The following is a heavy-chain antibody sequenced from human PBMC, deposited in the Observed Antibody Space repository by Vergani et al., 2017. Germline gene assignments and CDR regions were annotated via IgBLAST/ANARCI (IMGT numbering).Heavy chain of an antibody. CDR2: IIPIFGTA. CDR1: GGTFSSYA. Sequence: QVQLVQSGAEVKKPGSSVKVSCKASGGTFSSYAISWVRQAPGQGLEWMGGIIPIFGTANYAQKFQGRVTITADESTSTAYMELGSLRSEDTAVYYCARGQRAVLRYFDWLLPYWGQGTLVTVSS. V-gene: IGHV1-69*01. J-gene: IGHJ4*02. CDR3: ARGQRAVLRYFDWLLPY. D-gene: IGHD3-9*01.